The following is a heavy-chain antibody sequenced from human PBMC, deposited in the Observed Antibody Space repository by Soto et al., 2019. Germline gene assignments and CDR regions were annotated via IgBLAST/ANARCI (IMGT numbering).Heavy chain of an antibody. CDR1: GFTVSTNY. V-gene: IGHV3-53*01. Sequence: PGGSLRLSCAASGFTVSTNYMSWVRQAPGKGLEWVSLIYSGGSTYYADSVKGRFTIPRDNSKNTLYLQMNSLRAEDTALYYCARARIAVAYGNYYFDYWGQGTLVTVSS. J-gene: IGHJ4*02. CDR2: IYSGGST. D-gene: IGHD6-19*01. CDR3: ARARIAVAYGNYYFDY.